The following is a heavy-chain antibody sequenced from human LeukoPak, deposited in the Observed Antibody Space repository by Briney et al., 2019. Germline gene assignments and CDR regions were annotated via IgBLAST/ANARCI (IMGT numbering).Heavy chain of an antibody. V-gene: IGHV1-18*01. D-gene: IGHD2-2*01. Sequence: GASVKVSCKASGYTFTSYGISWVRQAPGQGLEWMVWISAYNGNTNYAQKLQGRVTMTTDTSTSTAYMELRSLRSDDTAVYYCARLCGSTSRYGRDAFDIWGQGTMVTVSS. CDR1: GYTFTSYG. J-gene: IGHJ3*02. CDR2: ISAYNGNT. CDR3: ARLCGSTSRYGRDAFDI.